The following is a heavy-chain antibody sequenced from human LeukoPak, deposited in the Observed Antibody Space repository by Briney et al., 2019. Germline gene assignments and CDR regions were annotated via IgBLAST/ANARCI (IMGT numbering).Heavy chain of an antibody. D-gene: IGHD6-13*01. CDR3: ASGSSSWAYYFDY. J-gene: IGHJ4*02. CDR2: ISSSSSYI. V-gene: IGHV3-21*01. CDR1: GFTFSSYS. Sequence: GGSLRLSCAASGFTFSSYSMNWVRQAPGKGLEWVSSISSSSSYIYYADSEKGRFTISRDNAKNSLYLQMNSLRAEDTAVYYCASGSSSWAYYFDYWGQGTLVTVSS.